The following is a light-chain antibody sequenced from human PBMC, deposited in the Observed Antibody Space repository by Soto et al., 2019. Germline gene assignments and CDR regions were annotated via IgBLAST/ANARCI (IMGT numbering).Light chain of an antibody. V-gene: IGKV1-5*01. J-gene: IGKJ1*01. Sequence: DIQMTQSPSSVSASVGDRFTIACRASQSISSWLAWYQQKPGKAPKLLIYDASNLESGVPSRFSGSGSGTEFTLTISNLQPDDFATYYCQQYENYRTFGQGTKVDIK. CDR3: QQYENYRT. CDR1: QSISSW. CDR2: DAS.